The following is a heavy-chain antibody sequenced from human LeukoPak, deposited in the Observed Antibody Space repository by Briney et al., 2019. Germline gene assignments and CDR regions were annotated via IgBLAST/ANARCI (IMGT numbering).Heavy chain of an antibody. D-gene: IGHD1-26*01. V-gene: IGHV1-18*01. Sequence: ASVKVSCKVSGYTLTELSMHWVRQAPGKGLEWMGWISGDNGNTNYAQNLQGRVTMTTDTSTSTAYMELRSLRYDDTAVYYCARDRYGVRSGSCDYWGQGTLVTVSS. CDR2: ISGDNGNT. CDR3: ARDRYGVRSGSCDY. J-gene: IGHJ4*02. CDR1: GYTLTELS.